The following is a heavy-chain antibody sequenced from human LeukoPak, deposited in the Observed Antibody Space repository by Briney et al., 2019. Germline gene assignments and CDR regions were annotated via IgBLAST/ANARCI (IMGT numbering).Heavy chain of an antibody. CDR2: IIPIFGTA. Sequence: SVKVSCKASGGTFSSYAISWVRQAPGQGLEWKGGIIPIFGTANYAQKFQGRVTITADESTSTAYMELSSLRSEDTAVYYCARAFVGYCSSTSCYARMEYYYGMDVWGQGTTVTVSS. V-gene: IGHV1-69*13. CDR3: ARAFVGYCSSTSCYARMEYYYGMDV. CDR1: GGTFSSYA. J-gene: IGHJ6*02. D-gene: IGHD2-2*01.